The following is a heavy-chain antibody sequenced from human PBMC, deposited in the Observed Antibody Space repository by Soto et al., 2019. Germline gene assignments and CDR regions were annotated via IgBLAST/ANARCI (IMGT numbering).Heavy chain of an antibody. D-gene: IGHD3-22*01. CDR2: IIPIFGTA. CDR3: ARYTGITMIVVADMENAFDI. V-gene: IGHV1-69*06. Sequence: ASVKVSCKASGGTFSSYAISWVRQAPGQGLEWMGGIIPIFGTANYAQKFQGRVTITADKSTSTAYMELSSLRSEDTAVYYCARYTGITMIVVADMENAFDIWGQGTMVTVSS. CDR1: GGTFSSYA. J-gene: IGHJ3*02.